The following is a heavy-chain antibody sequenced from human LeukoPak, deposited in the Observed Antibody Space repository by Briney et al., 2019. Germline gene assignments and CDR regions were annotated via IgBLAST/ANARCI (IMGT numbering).Heavy chain of an antibody. D-gene: IGHD3-22*01. CDR2: ISSSSSYI. CDR3: ARDLTTHYYDSSGYYTAAFDI. V-gene: IGHV3-21*01. J-gene: IGHJ3*02. CDR1: GFTFSSYS. Sequence: GGSLRLSCAASGFTFSSYSMNWVRQAPGMGLEWVSSISSSSSYIYYADSVKGRFTISRDNAKNSLYLQMNSLRAEDTAVYYCARDLTTHYYDSSGYYTAAFDIWGQGTMVTVSS.